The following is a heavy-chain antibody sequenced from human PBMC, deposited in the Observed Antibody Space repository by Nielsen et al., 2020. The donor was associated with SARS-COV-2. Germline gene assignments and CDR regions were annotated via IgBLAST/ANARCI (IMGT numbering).Heavy chain of an antibody. D-gene: IGHD2-2*01. CDR2: ISSSSSTI. CDR3: ARDGVVVVPAANYYYYGMDV. V-gene: IGHV3-48*01. Sequence: GESLKISCAASGFTFSSYGMNWVRQAPGKGLEWVSYISSSSSTIYYADSVKGRFTISRDNAKNSLYLQMNSLRAEDTAVYYCARDGVVVVPAANYYYYGMDVWGQGTTVTVSS. J-gene: IGHJ6*02. CDR1: GFTFSSYG.